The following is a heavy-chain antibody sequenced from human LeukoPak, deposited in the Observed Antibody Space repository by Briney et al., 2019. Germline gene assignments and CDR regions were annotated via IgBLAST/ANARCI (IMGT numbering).Heavy chain of an antibody. CDR3: ARESYDDYSSHWFDP. CDR1: GDSVSSNSAA. J-gene: IGHJ5*02. D-gene: IGHD4-17*01. V-gene: IGHV6-1*01. Sequence: SQTLALTFAISGDSVSSNSAAWNWTRQSPSRGLEWLGNTYYRSKWYNDYAVSVKSRITINPDTSKNQFSLQLNSVTPEDTAVYYCARESYDDYSSHWFDPWGQGTLVTVSS. CDR2: TYYRSKWYN.